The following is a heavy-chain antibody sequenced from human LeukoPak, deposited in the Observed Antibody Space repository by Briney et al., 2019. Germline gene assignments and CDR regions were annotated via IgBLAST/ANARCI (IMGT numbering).Heavy chain of an antibody. Sequence: KPGGSLRLSCAASGFTFNNAWMSWVRQAPGKGLEWVARIRAGGTTDYAAPVKGRFTISRDDSMNTLYLQMDSLKTGDTAVYYCATDVPSPLAQIDYWGQGTPVTVSS. V-gene: IGHV3-15*01. CDR2: IRAGGTT. D-gene: IGHD1-14*01. J-gene: IGHJ4*02. CDR3: ATDVPSPLAQIDY. CDR1: GFTFNNAW.